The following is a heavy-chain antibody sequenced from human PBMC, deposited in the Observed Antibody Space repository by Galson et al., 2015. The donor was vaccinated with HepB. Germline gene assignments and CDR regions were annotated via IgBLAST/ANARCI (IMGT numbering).Heavy chain of an antibody. Sequence: SLRLSCAASVFTFSNYSMTWVRQAPGKRLEWVSGIGASGGGTYYADSVKGRFTISRDNSKNTLYLQMNNLRVEDTAVYYCAKNFRVAPYHYYYGLDVWGQGTTVTVSS. J-gene: IGHJ6*02. D-gene: IGHD3-3*01. V-gene: IGHV3-23*01. CDR1: VFTFSNYS. CDR3: AKNFRVAPYHYYYGLDV. CDR2: IGASGGGT.